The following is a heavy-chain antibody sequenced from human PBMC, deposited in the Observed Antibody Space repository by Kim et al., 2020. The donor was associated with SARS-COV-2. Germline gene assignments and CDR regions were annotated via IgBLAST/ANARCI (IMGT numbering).Heavy chain of an antibody. J-gene: IGHJ2*01. Sequence: GESLKISCTGSGYTFTKYWIGWVRQMPGKGLELMGVIYPGDSDTRYSPSFQGQVTISADKSTSTAFLQWSSLKASDTAMYFCARRFLTREYFDFWGRGTLVTVSS. CDR3: ARRFLTREYFDF. D-gene: IGHD3-9*01. V-gene: IGHV5-51*01. CDR1: GYTFTKYW. CDR2: IYPGDSDT.